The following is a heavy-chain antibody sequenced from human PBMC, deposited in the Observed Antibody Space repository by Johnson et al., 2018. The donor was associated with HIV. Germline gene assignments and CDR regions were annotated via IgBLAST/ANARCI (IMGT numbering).Heavy chain of an antibody. Sequence: QVQLVESGGGVVQPGGSLRLSCAASRFTFSSYGMHWVRQAPGKGLEWVTFIRYDGSEKYFADSVKGRFTISRDNSKNTLYLQMSSLRLEDTALYYCAKDSSSRMGFPGFDNWGPGTMVTVSS. CDR3: AKDSSSRMGFPGFDN. J-gene: IGHJ3*02. CDR2: IRYDGSEK. V-gene: IGHV3-30*02. D-gene: IGHD2-2*01. CDR1: RFTFSSYG.